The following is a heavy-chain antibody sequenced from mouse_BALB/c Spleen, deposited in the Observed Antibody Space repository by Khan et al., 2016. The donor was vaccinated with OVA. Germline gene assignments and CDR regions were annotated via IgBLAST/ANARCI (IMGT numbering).Heavy chain of an antibody. V-gene: IGHV3-2*02. D-gene: IGHD2-5*01. CDR3: ARSKGGDFDY. Sequence: VQLKESGPGLVKPSQSLSLTCTVTGYSITSDYAWNWIRQFPGNNLEWMGYISYSGNTKYNPSLKSRISITRDTSKNQFFLQLNSVTIEDTATYYCARSKGGDFDYWGQGTTLTVSS. CDR1: GYSITSDYA. CDR2: ISYSGNT. J-gene: IGHJ2*01.